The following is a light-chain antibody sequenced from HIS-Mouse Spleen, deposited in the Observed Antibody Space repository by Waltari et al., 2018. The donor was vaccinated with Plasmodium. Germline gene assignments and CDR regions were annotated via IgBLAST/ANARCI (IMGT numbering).Light chain of an antibody. Sequence: QSALTQPRSVSGSPGPSVPIPCTGTSRDVGGYNYVSWYQQHPGKAPKRMIYDVSKRPSGVPDRFSGSKSGNTASLTISGLQAEDEADYYCCSYAGSYTYVFGTGTKVTVL. CDR1: SRDVGGYNY. CDR2: DVS. J-gene: IGLJ1*01. V-gene: IGLV2-11*01. CDR3: CSYAGSYTYV.